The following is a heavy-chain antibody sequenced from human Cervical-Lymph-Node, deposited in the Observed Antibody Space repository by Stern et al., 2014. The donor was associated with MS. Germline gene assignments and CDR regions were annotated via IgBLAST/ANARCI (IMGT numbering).Heavy chain of an antibody. CDR2: LIPMFGIA. Sequence: VPLVESGAEVKKPRSSVKVSCKASGGTISNYIIGWVRQAPGQGHEWMGGLIPMFGIANYAEKFQDRVTITADESTSTAYMDLSSLRSEDTAVYYCARATSDYIWGTYRFLDSWGQGTLVIVSS. CDR3: ARATSDYIWGTYRFLDS. V-gene: IGHV1-69*01. CDR1: GGTISNYI. J-gene: IGHJ4*02. D-gene: IGHD3-16*02.